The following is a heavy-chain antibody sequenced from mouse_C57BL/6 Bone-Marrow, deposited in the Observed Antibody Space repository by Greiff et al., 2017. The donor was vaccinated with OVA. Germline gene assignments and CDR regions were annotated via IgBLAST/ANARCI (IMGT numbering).Heavy chain of an antibody. CDR1: GFSLTSYG. CDR3: ARVYYGTLDWYFDV. J-gene: IGHJ1*03. D-gene: IGHD1-1*01. CDR2: IWSGGST. Sequence: QVQLQQSGPGLVQPSQSLSITCTVSGFSLTSYGVHWVRQSPGKGLEWLGVIWSGGSTDYNAAFISRLSISKDNSKSQVFFKMNSLHAYDTAIYSCARVYYGTLDWYFDVWGTGTTVTVSS. V-gene: IGHV2-2*01.